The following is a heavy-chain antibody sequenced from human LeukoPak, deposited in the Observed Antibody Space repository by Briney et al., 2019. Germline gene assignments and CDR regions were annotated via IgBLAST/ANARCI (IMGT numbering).Heavy chain of an antibody. D-gene: IGHD6-19*01. J-gene: IGHJ5*02. Sequence: PSETLSLTCTVSGGSISSYYWSWIRQPPGKGLEWIGYIYYSGSTNYNPSLKSRVTISVDTSKSQFSLKLSSVTAADTAVYYCARALAVAGTLWFDPWGQGTLVTVSS. CDR1: GGSISSYY. V-gene: IGHV4-59*01. CDR2: IYYSGST. CDR3: ARALAVAGTLWFDP.